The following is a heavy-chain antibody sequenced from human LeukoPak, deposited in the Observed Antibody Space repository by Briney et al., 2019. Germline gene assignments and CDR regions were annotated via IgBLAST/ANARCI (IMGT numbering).Heavy chain of an antibody. D-gene: IGHD5-12*01. CDR3: ARGLGGYDNWFDP. V-gene: IGHV3-33*08. J-gene: IGHJ5*02. CDR1: GFTFSSYG. Sequence: GGSLRLSCAASGFTFSSYGMHWVRQAPGKGLEWVAVIWYDGSNKYYADSVKGRFTISRDNSKNTLYLQMNSLRAEDTAVYYCARGLGGYDNWFDPWGQGTLVTVSS. CDR2: IWYDGSNK.